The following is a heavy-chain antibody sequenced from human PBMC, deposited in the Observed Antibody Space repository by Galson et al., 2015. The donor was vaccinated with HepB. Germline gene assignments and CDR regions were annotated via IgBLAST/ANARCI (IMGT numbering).Heavy chain of an antibody. J-gene: IGHJ3*02. V-gene: IGHV5-10-1*01. CDR2: IDPSDSYT. CDR3: AREGAGKVLEWLLWGAFDI. D-gene: IGHD3-3*01. Sequence: QSGAEVKKPGESLRISCKGSGYSFTSYWISWVRQMPGKGLEWMGRIDPSDSYTNYSPSFQGHVTISADKSISTAYLQWSSLKASDTAMYYCAREGAGKVLEWLLWGAFDIWGQGTMVTVSS. CDR1: GYSFTSYW.